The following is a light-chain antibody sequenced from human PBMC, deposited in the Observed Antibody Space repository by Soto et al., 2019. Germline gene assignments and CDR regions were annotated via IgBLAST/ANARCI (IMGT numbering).Light chain of an antibody. CDR2: KTS. CDR1: ESISPW. J-gene: IGKJ4*01. Sequence: DIQMTQSPSTLSASVGDRVTITCRASESISPWLAWYQQKPGKAPKLLIYKTSSLESGVPSRFSGSGSGTEFTLTISSLQPDDFATYYCLQDYNYPLTFGGGTKVDIK. V-gene: IGKV1-5*03. CDR3: LQDYNYPLT.